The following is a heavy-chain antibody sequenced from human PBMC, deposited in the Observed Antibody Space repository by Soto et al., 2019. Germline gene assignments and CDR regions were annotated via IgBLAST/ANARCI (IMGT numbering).Heavy chain of an antibody. CDR1: GYNFRRYG. J-gene: IGHJ6*02. CDR3: ARDYNLGPRHGYGIDV. V-gene: IGHV1-18*01. CDR2: ISPYTDQT. D-gene: IGHD3-10*01. Sequence: QVHLVQSGAEVRKPGASVKVSCKTSGYNFRRYGVSWVRQAPGQGFEWLGWISPYTDQTDYAQKFQGRLTLTTDTSTSTFYMDLRSLTSDDTAVYYCARDYNLGPRHGYGIDVWGQGTTVIVSS.